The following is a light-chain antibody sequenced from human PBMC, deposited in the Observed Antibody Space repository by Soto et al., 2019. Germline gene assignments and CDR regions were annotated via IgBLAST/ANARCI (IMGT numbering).Light chain of an antibody. CDR2: DNN. CDR1: TSNIGNNY. Sequence: QSVLTQPPSVSVAPGQKVTISCSGKTSNIGNNYVSWFQQFPGTAPKLLIFDNNKRPSGTPDRFSGSKSGTSATLGITGLQTGDEADYYCGTWDSSLSAVVFGGGTKLTVL. V-gene: IGLV1-51*01. J-gene: IGLJ2*01. CDR3: GTWDSSLSAVV.